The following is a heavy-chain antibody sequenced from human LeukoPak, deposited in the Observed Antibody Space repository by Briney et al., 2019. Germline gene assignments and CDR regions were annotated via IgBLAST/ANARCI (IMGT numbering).Heavy chain of an antibody. Sequence: GGSLRLSCAASVFTFSSYGMSWVRQAPGKGLEWVSAISGSGGSTYYADSVKGRFTISRDNSKNTLYLQMNSLRAEDTAVYYCAKDRSATLRYFDWLQSNWFDPWGQGTLVTVSS. V-gene: IGHV3-23*01. CDR3: AKDRSATLRYFDWLQSNWFDP. D-gene: IGHD3-9*01. CDR2: ISGSGGST. CDR1: VFTFSSYG. J-gene: IGHJ5*02.